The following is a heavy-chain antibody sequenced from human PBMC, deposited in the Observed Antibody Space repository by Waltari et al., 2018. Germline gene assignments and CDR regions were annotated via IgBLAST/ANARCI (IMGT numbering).Heavy chain of an antibody. J-gene: IGHJ5*02. D-gene: IGHD3-9*01. CDR3: ARLSYHIVTGYGWFDP. CDR1: GGSISSESYY. V-gene: IGHV4-39*01. Sequence: QLQLQESGPGLVKPSETLSLTCTVSGGSISSESYYWGWIRQPPGKGLEWMGLISYSGSPYYTPSPKSRVPISVYTSKNQFSLKLSSVTAADTAVYYCARLSYHIVTGYGWFDPWGLGTLVTVSS. CDR2: ISYSGSP.